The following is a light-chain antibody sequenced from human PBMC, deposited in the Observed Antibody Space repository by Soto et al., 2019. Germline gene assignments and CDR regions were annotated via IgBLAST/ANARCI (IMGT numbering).Light chain of an antibody. CDR1: QSVSSN. CDR2: GAS. CDR3: QQYNDWPTYT. Sequence: IVMTQSPATLSVSPGERATLSCRASQSVSSNLAWYQQKPGQAPRLLIFGASIRATGVPARFIAGETGTEVTHTISSLQSEDFAIYYCQQYNDWPTYTCGQGTNLDIK. J-gene: IGKJ2*01. V-gene: IGKV3-15*01.